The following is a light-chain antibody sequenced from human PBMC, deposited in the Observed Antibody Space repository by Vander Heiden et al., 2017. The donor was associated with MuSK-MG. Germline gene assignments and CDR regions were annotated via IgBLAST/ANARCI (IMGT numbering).Light chain of an antibody. Sequence: DIQMTQSPSSLSASVGDRVTITCRASQSISSYLNWYQQKPGKAPKLLIYAASSLQSGVPSRFSDSGSGTDFTLTISSLQPEDFATYYCQQRYSTPPLYTFGQGTKLEIK. CDR3: QQRYSTPPLYT. CDR2: AAS. J-gene: IGKJ2*01. CDR1: QSISSY. V-gene: IGKV1-39*01.